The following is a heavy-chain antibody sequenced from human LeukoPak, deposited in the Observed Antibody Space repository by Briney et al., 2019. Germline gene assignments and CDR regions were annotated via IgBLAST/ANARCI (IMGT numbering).Heavy chain of an antibody. CDR2: IRYDGNNK. D-gene: IGHD4-17*01. Sequence: QAGGSLRLSCAASGFTFSDYSMHWVRQAPGKGLNWVAFIRYDGNNKYYADSVKGRFTISRDNSKNTLYLQMNSLRAEDTAVYYCARAPPPIYGDYAGRVDYWGQGTLVTVSS. V-gene: IGHV3-30*02. CDR1: GFTFSDYS. CDR3: ARAPPPIYGDYAGRVDY. J-gene: IGHJ4*02.